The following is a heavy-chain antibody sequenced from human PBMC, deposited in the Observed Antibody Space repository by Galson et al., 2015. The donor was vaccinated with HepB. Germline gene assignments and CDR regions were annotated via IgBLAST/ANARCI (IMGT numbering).Heavy chain of an antibody. J-gene: IGHJ4*02. CDR1: GASISSSNW. V-gene: IGHV4/OR15-8*01. CDR3: ARGNFDHLPFGSFVS. D-gene: IGHD3-10*01. CDR2: IYHSGRV. Sequence: SETLSLTCVVSGASISSSNWWNWVRQPPGKGLEWIGEIYHSGRVNYNPSLKSRVNMSLDKSRNQFSLKLSSVTAADTAVYYCARGNFDHLPFGSFVSWGRGALVTVSS.